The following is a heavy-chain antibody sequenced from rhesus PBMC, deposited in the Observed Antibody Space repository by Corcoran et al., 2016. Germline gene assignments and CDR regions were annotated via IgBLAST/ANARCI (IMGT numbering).Heavy chain of an antibody. J-gene: IGHJ4*01. D-gene: IGHD3-16*01. CDR3: ASDGPRLGYSGSYYLYYFDY. V-gene: IGHV1S2*01. CDR2: INPYNGNT. CDR1: GYTFTDYY. Sequence: VQSGAEVKKPGSSVKVSCKASGYTFTDYYMHWVRQAPRQGLEWMGWINPYNGNTKYAQKFQGRVTMTRDTSTSTAYMELSSLRSEDTAVYYCASDGPRLGYSGSYYLYYFDYWGQGVLVTVSS.